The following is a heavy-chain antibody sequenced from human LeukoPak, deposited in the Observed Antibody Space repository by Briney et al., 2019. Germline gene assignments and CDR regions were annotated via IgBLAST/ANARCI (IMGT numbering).Heavy chain of an antibody. D-gene: IGHD2-8*01. CDR3: ARGEGFCYKSVCSIGGFEL. V-gene: IGHV4-61*02. CDR2: GYTSGS. CDR1: GDSISSGDYC. J-gene: IGHJ4*02. Sequence: SETLSLTCTVSGDSISSGDYCWTGIRQPAGKGLEWIGRGYTSGSTNYNPSNYNPSLKSRVTISVDTSKDQVSLNLASVTAADTAVYYCARGEGFCYKSVCSIGGFELWGQGILVTVSS.